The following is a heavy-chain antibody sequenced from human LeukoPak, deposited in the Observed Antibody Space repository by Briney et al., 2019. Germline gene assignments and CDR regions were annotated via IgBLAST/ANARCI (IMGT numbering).Heavy chain of an antibody. J-gene: IGHJ5*02. V-gene: IGHV4-39*07. D-gene: IGHD1-26*01. CDR1: GGSISSSSYF. Sequence: SEPLSLTCSVSGGSISSSSYFWRWIRQPPGKGLEWIGNIYYSGSTNIQPSLKSRVTISVDTSKNQFSLRLASVTAADTALYYCARVGASRVGWFDPWGQGTLVTVSS. CDR2: IYYSGST. CDR3: ARVGASRVGWFDP.